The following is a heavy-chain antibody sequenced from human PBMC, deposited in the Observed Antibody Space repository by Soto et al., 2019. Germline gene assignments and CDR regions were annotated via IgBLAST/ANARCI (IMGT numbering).Heavy chain of an antibody. J-gene: IGHJ4*02. D-gene: IGHD2-15*01. Sequence: PGGSLRLSCAASPFTFRSYSMHWVRQAPGKGLEWVTSISYDGSKESYADSVKGRFAVSRDNSKNTLYLQMNSLRPEDTAVYYCARYCNGGACYSASLDYWRQGTQVTVSS. CDR3: ARYCNGGACYSASLDY. V-gene: IGHV3-30*09. CDR2: ISYDGSKE. CDR1: PFTFRSYS.